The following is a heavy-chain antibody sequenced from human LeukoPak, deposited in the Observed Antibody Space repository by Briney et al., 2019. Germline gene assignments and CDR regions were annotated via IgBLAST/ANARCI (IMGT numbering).Heavy chain of an antibody. CDR3: AKDRRYCSGTSCYFTYYFDY. CDR1: GFTFSSYA. V-gene: IGHV3-23*01. Sequence: GGSLRLSCAASGFTFSSYAMSWVRQAPGKGLEWVSAISGSGGSTYYADSVKGRFTISRDNSKNTLYLQMNSLRAEDTAVYYCAKDRRYCSGTSCYFTYYFDYWGQGTLVTVSS. CDR2: ISGSGGST. J-gene: IGHJ4*02. D-gene: IGHD2-2*01.